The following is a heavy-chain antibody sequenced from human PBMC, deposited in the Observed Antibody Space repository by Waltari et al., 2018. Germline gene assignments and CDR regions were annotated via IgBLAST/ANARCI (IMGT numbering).Heavy chain of an antibody. Sequence: QVQLVESGGGVVQPGRSLRLSCAASGFTFSSSGMYWVRQAPGKGLEGVAVTLKDGSNTYYADSVKDRFTISRDNSKNTMFLQMNSLRAEDTAVYYCAKSHQGGFDYWGQGTLVTVSS. CDR3: AKSHQGGFDY. J-gene: IGHJ4*02. V-gene: IGHV3-30*18. CDR1: GFTFSSSG. D-gene: IGHD3-16*01. CDR2: TLKDGSNT.